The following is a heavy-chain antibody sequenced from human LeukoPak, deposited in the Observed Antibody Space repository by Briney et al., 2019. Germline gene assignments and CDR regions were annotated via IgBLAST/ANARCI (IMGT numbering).Heavy chain of an antibody. CDR1: GGSISSSSYY. J-gene: IGHJ4*02. Sequence: PSETLSLTCTVSGGSISSSSYYWGWIRQPPGKGLEWIGSIYYSGSTYYNPSLKSRVTISVDMSKNQFSLSLSSVTAADTAVYYCARGATYAYYQDYWGQGTLVTVSS. CDR2: IYYSGST. V-gene: IGHV4-39*01. CDR3: ARGATYAYYQDY. D-gene: IGHD1-26*01.